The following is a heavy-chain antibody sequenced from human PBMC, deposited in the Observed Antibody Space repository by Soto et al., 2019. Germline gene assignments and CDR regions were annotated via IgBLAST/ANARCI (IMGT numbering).Heavy chain of an antibody. J-gene: IGHJ4*02. V-gene: IGHV3-30*18. CDR2: ISYDGSNK. D-gene: IGHD2-15*01. Sequence: QVQMVESGGGVVQPGRSMRLSCAASGFTFSSYGMHWVRQAPGKGLEWVAVISYDGSNKYYADSVKGRFTISRDNSKNTLYLQMNSLRAEDTAVYYCAKATLGYWNSPGAVEGYYFDYWGQGTLVTVSS. CDR1: GFTFSSYG. CDR3: AKATLGYWNSPGAVEGYYFDY.